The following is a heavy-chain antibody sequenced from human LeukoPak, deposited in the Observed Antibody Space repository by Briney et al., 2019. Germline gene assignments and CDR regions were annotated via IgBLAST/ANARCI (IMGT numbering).Heavy chain of an antibody. Sequence: SEALSLTCAVYGGSFSGYYWSWIRQPPGKGLEWIGEINRSGSTNYNPSLKSRVTISVDTSKNQFSLKLSSVTAADTAVYYCARGPYGSGSSPIGYFDYWGQGTLVTVSS. CDR3: ARGPYGSGSSPIGYFDY. J-gene: IGHJ4*02. D-gene: IGHD3-10*01. CDR1: GGSFSGYY. V-gene: IGHV4-34*01. CDR2: INRSGST.